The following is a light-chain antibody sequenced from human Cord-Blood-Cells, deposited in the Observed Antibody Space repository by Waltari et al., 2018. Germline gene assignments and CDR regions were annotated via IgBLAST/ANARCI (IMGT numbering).Light chain of an antibody. J-gene: IGLJ1*01. CDR3: CSYAGSYRV. Sequence: QSALTQPRSVSGSPGQSVTISCTGTSSDVGCYNHVSWYQQHPGKAPKLMIYDVSKRPSGVPDRFSGSKSGNTASLTISGLQAEDEADYYCCSYAGSYRVFGTGTKVTVL. CDR1: SSDVGCYNH. V-gene: IGLV2-11*01. CDR2: DVS.